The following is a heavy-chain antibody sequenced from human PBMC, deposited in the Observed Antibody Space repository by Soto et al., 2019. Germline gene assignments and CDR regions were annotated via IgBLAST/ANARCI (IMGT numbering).Heavy chain of an antibody. CDR3: ARAPYDFWSGYQNWFDR. Sequence: ASVKVSCKASGYTFTSYYMHWVRQAPGQGLEWMGIINPSGGSTSYAQKFQGRVTMTRDTSTSTVYMELSSLRSEDTAVYSCARAPYDFWSGYQNWFDRWGQGTLVTVSS. V-gene: IGHV1-46*01. CDR1: GYTFTSYY. D-gene: IGHD3-3*01. J-gene: IGHJ5*02. CDR2: INPSGGST.